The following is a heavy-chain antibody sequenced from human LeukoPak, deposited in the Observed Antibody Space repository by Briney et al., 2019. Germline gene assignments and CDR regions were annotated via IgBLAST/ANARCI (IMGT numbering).Heavy chain of an antibody. V-gene: IGHV3-72*01. Sequence: GGSLRLSCAASGFTFSDHYMDWVRQAPGKGLEGVGRTRNKANSYTTEYAASVKGRFTISRDDSKNSLYLQMNSLKTEDTAVYYCARDIEGDYGYYFDYWGQGTLVTVSS. CDR3: ARDIEGDYGYYFDY. D-gene: IGHD4-17*01. CDR1: GFTFSDHY. CDR2: TRNKANSYTT. J-gene: IGHJ4*02.